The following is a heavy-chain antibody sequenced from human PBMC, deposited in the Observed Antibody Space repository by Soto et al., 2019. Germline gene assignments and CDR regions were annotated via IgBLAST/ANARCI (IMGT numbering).Heavy chain of an antibody. CDR1: GGSISSYY. CDR2: IYYSGST. V-gene: IGHV4-39*01. Sequence: SETLSLTCTVSGGSISSYYWGWIRQPPGKGLEWIGSIYYSGSTYYNPSLKSRVTISVDTSKNQFSLNLRSVTAADTAVYYCARQIYDFVWGTYRPFYFDYWGQGTLVTVSS. D-gene: IGHD3-16*02. CDR3: ARQIYDFVWGTYRPFYFDY. J-gene: IGHJ4*02.